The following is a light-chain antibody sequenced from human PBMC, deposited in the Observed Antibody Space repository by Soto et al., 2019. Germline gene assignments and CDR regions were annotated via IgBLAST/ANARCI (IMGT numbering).Light chain of an antibody. CDR1: QSISNH. CDR2: AAS. V-gene: IGKV1-39*01. CDR3: QQSYSTPRT. J-gene: IGKJ1*01. Sequence: DMQMTQSPSSLSASVEDRVIITCRASQSISNHLNWYQQKPGKAPKLLIFAASSLQSGVPSRFSGSRSGPDFTLTISSLQPEDFATYYCQQSYSTPRTFGQGTKVDIK.